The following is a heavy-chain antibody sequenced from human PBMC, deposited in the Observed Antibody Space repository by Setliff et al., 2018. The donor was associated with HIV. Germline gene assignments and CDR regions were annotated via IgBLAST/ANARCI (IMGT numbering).Heavy chain of an antibody. CDR2: INAGNGKT. V-gene: IGHV1-3*01. J-gene: IGHJ6*02. Sequence: ASVKVSCKASGYTFSTYAMHWVRQAPGQRLEWMGWINAGNGKTKYSQKFQGRVTIMRDTSASTAYMELSSLRSEDTAVYYRAREQVGFGPPRGMDVWGQGTTVTVSS. CDR1: GYTFSTYA. CDR3: AREQVGFGPPRGMDV. D-gene: IGHD3-10*01.